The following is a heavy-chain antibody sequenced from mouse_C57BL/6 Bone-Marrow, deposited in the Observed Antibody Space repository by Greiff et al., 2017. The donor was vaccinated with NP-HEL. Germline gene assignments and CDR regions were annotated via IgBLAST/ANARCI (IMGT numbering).Heavy chain of an antibody. V-gene: IGHV5-16*01. CDR2: INYDGSST. D-gene: IGHD1-1*01. Sequence: EVKLVESEGGLVQPGSSMKLSCTASGFTFSDYYMAWVRQVPEKGLEWVANINYDGSSTYYLDSLKSRFIISRDNAKNILYLQMSSLKSEDTATYYCARTLIYYYGYYFDYWGQGTTLTVSS. CDR3: ARTLIYYYGYYFDY. CDR1: GFTFSDYY. J-gene: IGHJ2*01.